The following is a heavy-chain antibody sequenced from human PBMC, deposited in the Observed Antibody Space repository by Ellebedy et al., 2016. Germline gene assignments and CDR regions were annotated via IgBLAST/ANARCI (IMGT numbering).Heavy chain of an antibody. CDR3: ARHVDGGPEGVVVPAAMAFDY. J-gene: IGHJ4*02. CDR1: GGSISSSSYY. D-gene: IGHD2-2*01. CDR2: IYYSGST. V-gene: IGHV4-39*01. Sequence: SETLSLTXTVSGGSISSSSYYWGWIRQPPGKGLEWIGSIYYSGSTYYNPSLKSRVTISVDTSKNQFSLKLSSVTAADTAVYYCARHVDGGPEGVVVPAAMAFDYWGQGTLVTVSS.